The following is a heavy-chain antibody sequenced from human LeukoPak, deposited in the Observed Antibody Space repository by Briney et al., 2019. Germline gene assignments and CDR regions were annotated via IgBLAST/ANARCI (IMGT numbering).Heavy chain of an antibody. CDR3: ARERLVGATITGLFDP. V-gene: IGHV1-46*01. CDR2: INPSGGST. CDR1: GNTFTSYY. Sequence: WASVKVSCKASGNTFTSYYMHWVRQAPGQGLEWMGIINPSGGSTSYAQKFQGRVTMTRDMSTSTVYMELSSLRSEDTAVYYCARERLVGATITGLFDPWGQGTLVTVSS. J-gene: IGHJ5*02. D-gene: IGHD1-26*01.